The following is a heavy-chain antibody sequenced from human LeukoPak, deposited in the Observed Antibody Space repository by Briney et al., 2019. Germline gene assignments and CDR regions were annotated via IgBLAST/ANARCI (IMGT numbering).Heavy chain of an antibody. J-gene: IGHJ4*02. CDR3: ARGDSGSYYTNTAGY. Sequence: ASVKVSCKASGYTFTSYYMHWVRQAPGQGLEWMGIINPSGGSTSYAQKFQGRVTMTRDMPTSTVYMELSSLRSEDTAVYYCARGDSGSYYTNTAGYWGQGTLVTVSS. CDR2: INPSGGST. CDR1: GYTFTSYY. V-gene: IGHV1-46*01. D-gene: IGHD1-26*01.